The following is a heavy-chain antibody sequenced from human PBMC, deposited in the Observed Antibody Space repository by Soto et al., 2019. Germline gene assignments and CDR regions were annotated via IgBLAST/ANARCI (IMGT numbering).Heavy chain of an antibody. D-gene: IGHD5-18*01. CDR3: ARGNVWDTAMPKSIYYYYGMDV. J-gene: IGHJ6*02. CDR2: IYPGDSDT. Sequence: ASLKISCKGSGYSFTSYWIGWVRQMPGKGLEWMGIIYPGDSDTRYSPSFQGQVTISADKSISTAYLQWSSLKASDTAMYYCARGNVWDTAMPKSIYYYYGMDVWGQGTTVTVSS. V-gene: IGHV5-51*01. CDR1: GYSFTSYW.